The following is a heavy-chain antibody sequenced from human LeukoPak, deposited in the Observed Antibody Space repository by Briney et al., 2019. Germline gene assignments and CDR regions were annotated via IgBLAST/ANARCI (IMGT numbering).Heavy chain of an antibody. CDR1: AFTFTSA. CDR3: TKGVSQPMYYFDY. D-gene: IGHD2-2*01. J-gene: IGHJ4*02. Sequence: GGSLRLSCAASAFTFTSAMRWVRQAPGKGLEWVSSISGSGGNTFYADSVKGRFTISRDNSKNTLYLQMNSLRAEDTAVYYCTKGVSQPMYYFDYLGQGAMVSVSS. CDR2: ISGSGGNT. V-gene: IGHV3-23*01.